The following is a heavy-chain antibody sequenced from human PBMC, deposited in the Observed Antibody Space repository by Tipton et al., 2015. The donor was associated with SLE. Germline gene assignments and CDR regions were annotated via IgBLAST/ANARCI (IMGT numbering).Heavy chain of an antibody. V-gene: IGHV4-61*05. CDR1: GGSISSSSYY. CDR2: INHSGST. Sequence: TLSLTCTISGGSISSSSYYWGWIRQPAGKGLEWIGEINHSGSTNYNPSLKSRVTISVDTSKNQFSLKLSSVTAADTAVYYCAYSSGWLVEYWGQGTLVTVSS. CDR3: AYSSGWLVEY. J-gene: IGHJ4*02. D-gene: IGHD6-19*01.